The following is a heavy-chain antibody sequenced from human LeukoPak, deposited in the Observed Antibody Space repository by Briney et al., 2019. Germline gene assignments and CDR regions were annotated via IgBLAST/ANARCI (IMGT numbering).Heavy chain of an antibody. Sequence: PGGSLRLSCAASGFTLSSYWMSWVRQAPGKGLEWVANIKQDGSEKYYVDSVKGRFTISRDNAKNSLYLQMNSLRAEDTAVYYCARDGGTGFLDYWGQGTLVTVSS. CDR2: IKQDGSEK. D-gene: IGHD3/OR15-3a*01. CDR1: GFTLSSYW. J-gene: IGHJ4*02. CDR3: ARDGGTGFLDY. V-gene: IGHV3-7*01.